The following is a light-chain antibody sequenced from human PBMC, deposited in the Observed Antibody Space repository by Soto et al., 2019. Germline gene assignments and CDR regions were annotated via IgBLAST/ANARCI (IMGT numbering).Light chain of an antibody. Sequence: EIVLTQSPATLSLSPGESVTLSCRASQSVGSGYVAWYQQKPGQAPRLLLYGASTRATGIPDRFSGRGSGTDFTLTISRLQPEDCAVYYCQQYGDSMITFGPGTKVNIK. V-gene: IGKV3-20*01. CDR1: QSVGSGY. CDR2: GAS. CDR3: QQYGDSMIT. J-gene: IGKJ3*01.